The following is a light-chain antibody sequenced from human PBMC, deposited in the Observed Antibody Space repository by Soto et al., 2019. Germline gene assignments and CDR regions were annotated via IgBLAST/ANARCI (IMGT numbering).Light chain of an antibody. V-gene: IGKV1-8*01. J-gene: IGKJ5*01. Sequence: AIRMTQSPSSLSASTGDRVTITCRASQGISSYLAWYQQKPGKAPKLLIYAASTLQSGVPSRFSGSGSGTDFTLTISCLQSEDFATYYCQQYYSYPVTFGQGTRWRLN. CDR2: AAS. CDR3: QQYYSYPVT. CDR1: QGISSY.